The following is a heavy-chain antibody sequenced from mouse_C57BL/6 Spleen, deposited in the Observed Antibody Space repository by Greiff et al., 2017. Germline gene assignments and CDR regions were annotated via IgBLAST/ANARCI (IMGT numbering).Heavy chain of an antibody. CDR1: GYSFTSYY. V-gene: IGHV1-66*01. D-gene: IGHD1-1*01. Sequence: QVQLQQSGPELVKPGASVKISCKASGYSFTSYYIHWVKQRPGQGLEWIGWIYPGSGNTKYNEKFKGKATLTADTSSSTAYMQLSSLTSEDSAVYYCASGIYYGSSFAYWGQGTLVTVSA. J-gene: IGHJ3*01. CDR3: ASGIYYGSSFAY. CDR2: IYPGSGNT.